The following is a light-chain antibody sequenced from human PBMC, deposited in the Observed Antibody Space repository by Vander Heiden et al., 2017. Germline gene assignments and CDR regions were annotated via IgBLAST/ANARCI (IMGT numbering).Light chain of an antibody. J-gene: IGKJ1*01. V-gene: IGKV2-28*01. CDR3: MQALQTPWT. CDR2: LGS. Sequence: DTVMSQSPHSLPVTAGEPASISCRSSQRLLHSNGYQYLDWYLQKPGQPPQLLIYLGSNRASGVPDRFSGSGSGTDFTLKISRVEAEDVGIYYCMQALQTPWTFGQGTKVEIK. CDR1: QRLLHSNGYQY.